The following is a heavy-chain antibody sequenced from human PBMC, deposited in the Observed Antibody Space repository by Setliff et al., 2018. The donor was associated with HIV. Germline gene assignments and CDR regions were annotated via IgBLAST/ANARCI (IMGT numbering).Heavy chain of an antibody. V-gene: IGHV4-39*02. CDR2: IYKAGKT. J-gene: IGHJ4*02. CDR1: PESISSNNYY. D-gene: IGHD5-18*01. CDR3: AKGGYGGAYYVAGY. Sequence: PSETLSLTCTVSPESISSNNYYWAWIRQPPGKGLEWVTLIYKAGKTYYADFVKGRFTIARDDTKNTVSLQMTNLEPGDTAMYYCAKGGYGGAYYVAGYWGQGTKVTVSS.